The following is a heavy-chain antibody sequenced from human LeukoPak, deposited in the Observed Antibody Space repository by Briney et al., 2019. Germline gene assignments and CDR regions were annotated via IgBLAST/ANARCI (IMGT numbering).Heavy chain of an antibody. CDR1: GGSISSGSYY. D-gene: IGHD6-19*01. J-gene: IGHJ4*02. CDR3: AREPGIAVAGTRLFDY. Sequence: KTSETLSLTCTVSGGSISSGSYYWSWIRQPAGKGLEWIGRIYTSGSTNYNPSLKSRVTISVDTSKNQFSLKLSSVTAADTAVYYCAREPGIAVAGTRLFDYWGQGTLVTVSS. CDR2: IYTSGST. V-gene: IGHV4-61*02.